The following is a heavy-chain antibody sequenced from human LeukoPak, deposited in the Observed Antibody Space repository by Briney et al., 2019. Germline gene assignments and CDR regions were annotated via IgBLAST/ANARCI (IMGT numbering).Heavy chain of an antibody. D-gene: IGHD4-17*01. CDR3: ASRDYGDYVYHAFDI. Sequence: GGSLRLSCAASGFTFSSYAMSWVRQAPGKGLEWVSAISGSGGSTYYADSVKGRFTISRDNSKNTLYLQMNSLRAEDTAVYYCASRDYGDYVYHAFDIWGQGTMVTVSS. CDR1: GFTFSSYA. V-gene: IGHV3-23*01. J-gene: IGHJ3*02. CDR2: ISGSGGST.